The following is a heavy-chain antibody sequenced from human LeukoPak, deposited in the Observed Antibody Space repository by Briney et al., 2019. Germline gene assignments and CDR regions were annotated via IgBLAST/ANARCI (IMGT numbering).Heavy chain of an antibody. J-gene: IGHJ5*02. CDR2: INHSGST. CDR3: AGVSGYPHNWFDP. D-gene: IGHD3-22*01. V-gene: IGHV4-34*01. CDR1: GGSFSGYY. Sequence: SETLSLTCAVYGGSFSGYYWSWIRQPPGRGLEWIGEINHSGSTNYNPSLKSRVTISVDTSKNQFSLKLSSVTAADTAVYYCAGVSGYPHNWFDPWGQGTLVTVSS.